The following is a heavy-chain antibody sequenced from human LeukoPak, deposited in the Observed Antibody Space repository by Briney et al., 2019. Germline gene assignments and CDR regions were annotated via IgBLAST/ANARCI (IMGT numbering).Heavy chain of an antibody. V-gene: IGHV3-23*01. CDR3: AKSDPYDSNGYYRSYYFDY. CDR1: GFTFSSYA. D-gene: IGHD3-22*01. CDR2: ISGSGGST. J-gene: IGHJ4*02. Sequence: PGGSLRLSCAASGFTFSSYAMSWVRQAPGKGLEWVSAISGSGGSTYYADSVKGRFTISRDNSKNTLYLQMNSLRAEDTAVYYCAKSDPYDSNGYYRSYYFDYWGQGTLVTVSS.